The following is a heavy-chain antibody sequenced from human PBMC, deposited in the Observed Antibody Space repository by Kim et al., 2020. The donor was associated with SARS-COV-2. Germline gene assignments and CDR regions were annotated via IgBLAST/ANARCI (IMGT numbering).Heavy chain of an antibody. CDR2: IYYSGST. V-gene: IGHV4-31*03. J-gene: IGHJ6*02. Sequence: SETLSLTCTVSGGSISSGGYYWSWIRQHPGKGLEWIGYIYYSGSTYYNPSLKSRVTISVDTSKNQFSLKLSSVTAADTAVYYCAREPRMVRGPPDVWGQGTTVTVSS. CDR3: AREPRMVRGPPDV. D-gene: IGHD3-10*01. CDR1: GGSISSGGYY.